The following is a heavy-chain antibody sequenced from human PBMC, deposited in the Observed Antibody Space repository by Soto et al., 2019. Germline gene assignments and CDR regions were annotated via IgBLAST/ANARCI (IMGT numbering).Heavy chain of an antibody. J-gene: IGHJ6*02. Sequence: ASVKFSCKASGYTFTSYDMHWVHQAPGQRLEWMGWINAGNGNTKYSQKFQGRVTITRDTSASTAYMELSSLRSEDTAVYYCAANIVVVPAASQYYYGMDVWGQGTTVTVSS. V-gene: IGHV1-3*01. CDR2: INAGNGNT. CDR3: AANIVVVPAASQYYYGMDV. CDR1: GYTFTSYD. D-gene: IGHD2-2*01.